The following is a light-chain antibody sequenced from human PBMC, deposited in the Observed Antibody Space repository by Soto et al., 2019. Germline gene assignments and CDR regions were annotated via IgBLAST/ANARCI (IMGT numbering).Light chain of an antibody. CDR2: AAS. Sequence: EIVMTQSPATLSVSPGYRGTLSCRASQSVYNNLAWYQQKPGQAPRLLIYAASTRATGFPARFSGSGFGTEFTLTISSLQSEDFAVYYWQQYTAWPLTFGGGTKVEIK. V-gene: IGKV3-15*01. J-gene: IGKJ4*01. CDR3: QQYTAWPLT. CDR1: QSVYNN.